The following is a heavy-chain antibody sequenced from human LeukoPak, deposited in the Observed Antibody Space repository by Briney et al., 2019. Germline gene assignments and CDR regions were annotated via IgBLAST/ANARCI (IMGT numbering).Heavy chain of an antibody. CDR2: IRYDGSNK. D-gene: IGHD3-22*01. CDR1: GFTFSSYG. J-gene: IGHJ4*02. Sequence: GGSLRLSCAASGFTFSSYGMHWVRQAPGKGLEWVAFIRYDGSNKYYADSVKGRFTISRDNSKNTLYLQMNSLRAEDTAVYYCAKDRSSGYYYGVDYWGQGTLVTVSS. V-gene: IGHV3-30*02. CDR3: AKDRSSGYYYGVDY.